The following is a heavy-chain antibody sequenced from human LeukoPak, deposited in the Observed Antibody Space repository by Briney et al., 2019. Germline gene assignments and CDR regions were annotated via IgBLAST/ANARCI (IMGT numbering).Heavy chain of an antibody. Sequence: GQSLKISCRGSGYSFSTYWVGWVRQMPGKGLEWMGIMYPGDSDTRYSPSFQGQYTISADKSISTAYLQWSSLKASDTAMYYCARRDGYNMGAFDIWGQGTMVTVSS. D-gene: IGHD5-24*01. CDR3: ARRDGYNMGAFDI. CDR2: MYPGDSDT. CDR1: GYSFSTYW. V-gene: IGHV5-51*01. J-gene: IGHJ3*02.